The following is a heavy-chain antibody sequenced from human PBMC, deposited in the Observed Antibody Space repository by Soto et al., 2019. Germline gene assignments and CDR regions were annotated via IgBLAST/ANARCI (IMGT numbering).Heavy chain of an antibody. D-gene: IGHD3-3*01. CDR3: ARGVTVFGLVSRFWFDP. CDR1: GGSLSSGDYS. J-gene: IGHJ5*02. V-gene: IGHV4-30-4*02. Sequence: SDTLFLTCTVSGGSLSSGDYSWSWVRQSPGKGLEWIGHIYNSGITYYNPSLKSRVVISIDTSRNQFSLRLNSLTAADRAVYFCARGVTVFGLVSRFWFDPWGQGTVVTVSS. CDR2: IYNSGIT.